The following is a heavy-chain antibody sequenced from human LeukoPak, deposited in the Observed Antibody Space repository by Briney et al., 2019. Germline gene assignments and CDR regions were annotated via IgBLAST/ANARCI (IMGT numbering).Heavy chain of an antibody. J-gene: IGHJ6*03. Sequence: GGSLRLSCAASGFTFSSYWMSWVRQAPGKGLEWVANIKKDGSEKYYVDSVKGRFTISRDNAKNSLYLQMNSLRAEDTAVYYCAREYSYGYVYYYYMDVWGKGTTVTVSS. CDR2: IKKDGSEK. CDR3: AREYSYGYVYYYYMDV. D-gene: IGHD5-18*01. CDR1: GFTFSSYW. V-gene: IGHV3-7*01.